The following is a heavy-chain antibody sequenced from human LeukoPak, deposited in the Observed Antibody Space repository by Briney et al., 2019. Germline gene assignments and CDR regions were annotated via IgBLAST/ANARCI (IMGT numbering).Heavy chain of an antibody. V-gene: IGHV7-4-1*02. D-gene: IGHD1-7*01. Sequence: GASVKVSCKASGYIFDIYAMIWVRQAPGQGLELMGWINTNTGNPTYAQGFTGRFVFSLDTSVSTAYLQISGLKAEDTAVYYCARDYTVTLGTTTYFQHWGQGTLVTVSS. CDR3: ARDYTVTLGTTTYFQH. CDR2: INTNTGNP. CDR1: GYIFDIYA. J-gene: IGHJ1*01.